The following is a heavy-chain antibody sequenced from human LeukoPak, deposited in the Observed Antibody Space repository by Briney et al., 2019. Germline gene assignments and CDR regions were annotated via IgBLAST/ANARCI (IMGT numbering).Heavy chain of an antibody. D-gene: IGHD3-3*01. CDR3: ARDRRYDFWSGRSDYYYYMDV. V-gene: IGHV3-21*01. CDR1: GFTFSSYS. CDR2: ISSSSSYI. Sequence: GGSLRLSCAVPGFTFSSYSMNWVRQAPGKGLEWVSSISSSSSYIYYADSVKGRFTISRDNAKNSLYLQMNSLRAEDTAVYYCARDRRYDFWSGRSDYYYYMDVWGKGTTVTVSS. J-gene: IGHJ6*03.